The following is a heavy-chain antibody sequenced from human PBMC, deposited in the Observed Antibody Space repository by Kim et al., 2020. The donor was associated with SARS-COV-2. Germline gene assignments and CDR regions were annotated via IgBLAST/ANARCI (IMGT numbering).Heavy chain of an antibody. D-gene: IGHD2-15*01. Sequence: TSYADSVKGRFTISRDNAKNTLYLQTSSLRAEDTGVYYCARDNSLGNFDYWGQGALVTVSS. V-gene: IGHV3-74*01. CDR2: T. J-gene: IGHJ4*02. CDR3: ARDNSLGNFDY.